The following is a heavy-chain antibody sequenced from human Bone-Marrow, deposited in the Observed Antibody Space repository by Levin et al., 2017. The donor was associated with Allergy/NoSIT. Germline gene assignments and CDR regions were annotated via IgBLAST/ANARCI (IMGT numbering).Heavy chain of an antibody. CDR2: ISYDGSNK. CDR1: GFTFSSYG. V-gene: IGHV3-30*18. D-gene: IGHD6-19*01. CDR3: AKERIAVAGDLIDY. J-gene: IGHJ4*02. Sequence: GGSLRLSCAASGFTFSSYGMHWVRQAPGKGLEWVAVISYDGSNKYYADSVKGRFTISRDNSKNTLYLQMNSLRAEDTAVYYCAKERIAVAGDLIDYWGQGTLVTVSS.